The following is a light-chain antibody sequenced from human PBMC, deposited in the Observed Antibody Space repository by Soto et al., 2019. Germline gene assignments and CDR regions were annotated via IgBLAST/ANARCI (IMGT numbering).Light chain of an antibody. CDR3: QQRRSWPQTIT. V-gene: IGKV1-13*02. CDR2: DAS. CDR1: RGLRNS. J-gene: IGKJ5*01. Sequence: GDSVTITCRASRGLRNSLAWYQQTVGTAPKLLIYDASTLERGVPSRFSGSGSGTDLTLTISSLQPEDFAVYYCQQRRSWPQTITFGQGTRLEIK.